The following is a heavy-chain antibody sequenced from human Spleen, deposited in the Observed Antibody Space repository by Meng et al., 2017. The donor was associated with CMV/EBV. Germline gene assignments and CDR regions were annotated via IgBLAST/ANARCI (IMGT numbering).Heavy chain of an antibody. CDR3: AGQYCTSTSCVDY. CDR1: GGSINSYY. J-gene: IGHJ4*02. D-gene: IGHD2-2*01. V-gene: IGHV4-59*01. CDR2: IYYSGRT. Sequence: SETLSLTCTVSGGSINSYYWSWIRQPPGKGLEWIGYIYYSGRTNYNPSLKSRVTILVDTSKNQFSLKLSSVTAADTAVYYCAGQYCTSTSCVDYWGQGTLVTVS.